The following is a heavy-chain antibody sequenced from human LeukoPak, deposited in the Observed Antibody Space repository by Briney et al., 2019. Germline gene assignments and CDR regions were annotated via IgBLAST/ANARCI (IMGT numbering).Heavy chain of an antibody. V-gene: IGHV1-69*04. J-gene: IGHJ4*02. CDR1: GGTFSSYA. Sequence: SVKVSFKASGGTFSSYAISWVRQAPGQGLEWMGRIIPILGIANYAQKFQGRVTITADKSTSTAYMELSSLRSEDTAVYYCARSKIFGVVADFDYWGQGTLVTVSS. CDR2: IIPILGIA. D-gene: IGHD3-3*01. CDR3: ARSKIFGVVADFDY.